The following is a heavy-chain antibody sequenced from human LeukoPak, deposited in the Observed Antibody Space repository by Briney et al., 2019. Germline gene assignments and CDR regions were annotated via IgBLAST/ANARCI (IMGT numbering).Heavy chain of an antibody. CDR2: INPNSGGT. J-gene: IGHJ4*02. CDR3: ARDSHYYDSSGQFDY. V-gene: IGHV1-2*04. Sequence: ASVTVSCKASGYTFTGYYMHWVRQAPGQGLEWMGWINPNSGGTNYAQKFQGWVTMTRDTSISTAYMELSRLRSDDTAVYYCARDSHYYDSSGQFDYWGQGTLVTVSS. D-gene: IGHD3-22*01. CDR1: GYTFTGYY.